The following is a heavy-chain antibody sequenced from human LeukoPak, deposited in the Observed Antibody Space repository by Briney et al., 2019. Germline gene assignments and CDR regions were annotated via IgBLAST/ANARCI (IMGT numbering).Heavy chain of an antibody. J-gene: IGHJ4*02. D-gene: IGHD1-1*01. CDR3: ARGDDGIDY. CDR1: GGSISSGGYY. Sequence: SSETLSLTCTVSGGSISSGGYYCTWIRQPPGKGLEWIGYIYHNGGTYYNPSLESRVTISVDRSKNHFSLNLTSVTAADTAVYYCARGDDGIDYWGQGALVTVSS. CDR2: IYHNGGT. V-gene: IGHV4-30-2*01.